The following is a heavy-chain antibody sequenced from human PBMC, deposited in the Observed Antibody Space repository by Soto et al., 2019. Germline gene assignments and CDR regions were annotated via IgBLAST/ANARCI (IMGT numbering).Heavy chain of an antibody. CDR3: AKVPYYDSSGDAFDI. D-gene: IGHD3-22*01. V-gene: IGHV3-30*18. CDR1: GFTFSSYG. Sequence: GGSLRLSCAASGFTFSSYGMHWFRQAPGKGLEWGTVISYDGSNKYYADSVKGRFTISRDNSKNTLYLQMNSLRAEDTSVYYCAKVPYYDSSGDAFDIWGQGTMVTVSS. J-gene: IGHJ3*02. CDR2: ISYDGSNK.